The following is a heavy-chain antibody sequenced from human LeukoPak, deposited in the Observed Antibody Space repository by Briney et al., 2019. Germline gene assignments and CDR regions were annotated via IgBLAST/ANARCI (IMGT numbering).Heavy chain of an antibody. D-gene: IGHD3-3*01. CDR2: INWNGGST. CDR3: AKASKEYDFWSGYYGNDAFDI. CDR1: GFTFDDYG. Sequence: PGGSLRLSCAASGFTFDDYGMSWVRQAPGKGLEWVSGINWNGGSTGYADSVKGRFTISRDNAKNSLYLQMNSLRAEDTAVYYCAKASKEYDFWSGYYGNDAFDIWGQGTMVTVSS. V-gene: IGHV3-20*04. J-gene: IGHJ3*02.